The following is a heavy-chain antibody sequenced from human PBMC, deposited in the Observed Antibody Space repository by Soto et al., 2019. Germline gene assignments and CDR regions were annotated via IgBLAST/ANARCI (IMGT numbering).Heavy chain of an antibody. CDR1: GGSISSSRSY. Sequence: QLQLQESGPGLVKPSETLSLTCNVSGGSISSSRSYWAWFRQPPGKELEGIANIFYAGNTYYNPSLKRRVTVSVDTSKNQFSLKLDSVTAADTAVYYCARQAAAPGIDLWFDPWGQGTLVTVSS. D-gene: IGHD6-13*01. CDR3: ARQAAAPGIDLWFDP. J-gene: IGHJ5*02. CDR2: IFYAGNT. V-gene: IGHV4-39*01.